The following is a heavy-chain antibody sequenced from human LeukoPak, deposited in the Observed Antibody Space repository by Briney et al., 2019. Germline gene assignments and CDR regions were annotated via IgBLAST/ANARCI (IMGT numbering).Heavy chain of an antibody. V-gene: IGHV1-46*01. CDR1: GYTFTSYY. Sequence: ASVKVSCKASGYTFTSYYMHWVRQAPGRGREGRGIINPSGGSTSYAQKFQGRVTMTRDTSTSTVYMELSSLRSEDTAVYYCARGPYYDSSGYYWGYFQHWGQGTLVTVSS. CDR2: INPSGGST. J-gene: IGHJ1*01. CDR3: ARGPYYDSSGYYWGYFQH. D-gene: IGHD3-22*01.